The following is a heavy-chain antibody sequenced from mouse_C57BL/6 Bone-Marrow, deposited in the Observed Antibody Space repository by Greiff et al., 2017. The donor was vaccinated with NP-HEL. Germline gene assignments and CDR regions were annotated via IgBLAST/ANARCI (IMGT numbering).Heavy chain of an antibody. J-gene: IGHJ4*01. CDR1: GFTFSSYA. CDR2: ISSGGDYI. V-gene: IGHV5-9-1*02. D-gene: IGHD2-4*01. CDR3: TRVMITTIMDY. Sequence: EVKLVESGEGLVKPGGSLKLSCAASGFTFSSYAMSWVRQTPEKRLEWVAYISSGGDYIYYADTVKGRFTIPRDNARNTLYLQMSSLKSEDTAMYYCTRVMITTIMDYWGQGTSVTVSS.